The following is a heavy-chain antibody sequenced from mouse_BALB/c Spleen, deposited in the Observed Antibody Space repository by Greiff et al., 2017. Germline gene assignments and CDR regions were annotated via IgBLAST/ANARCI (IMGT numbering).Heavy chain of an antibody. Sequence: EVQVVESGGGLVKPGGSLKLSCAASGFTFSDYYMYWVRQTPEKRLEWVATISDGGSYTYYPDSVKGRFTISRDNAKNNLYLQMSSLKSEDTAMYYCARDGPIDAMDYWGQGTSVTVSS. CDR3: ARDGPIDAMDY. CDR2: ISDGGSYT. V-gene: IGHV5-4*02. CDR1: GFTFSDYY. J-gene: IGHJ4*01.